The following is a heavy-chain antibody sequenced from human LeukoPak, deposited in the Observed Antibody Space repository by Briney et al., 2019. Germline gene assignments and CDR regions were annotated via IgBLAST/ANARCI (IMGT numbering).Heavy chain of an antibody. CDR2: IYYSGST. D-gene: IGHD5-12*01. CDR3: ARGLLNSGLHPFDY. J-gene: IGHJ4*02. V-gene: IGHV4-59*01. CDR1: GVSIGSYY. Sequence: SETLSLTCTVSGVSIGSYYWTWIRQPPGKGLEWIGYIYYSGSTNYNPSLKSRVTISVDTSKNQFSLKLSSVTAADTAVYYCARGLLNSGLHPFDYWGQGTLVTVSS.